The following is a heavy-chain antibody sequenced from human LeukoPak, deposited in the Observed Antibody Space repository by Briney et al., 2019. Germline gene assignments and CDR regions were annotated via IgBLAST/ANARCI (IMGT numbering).Heavy chain of an antibody. V-gene: IGHV4-30-4*01. CDR1: GDSISSGDYL. D-gene: IGHD2-15*01. J-gene: IGHJ5*02. CDR2: IYSSGST. CDR3: ASAVVVAATRWFDP. Sequence: SETLSLTCTVSGDSISSGDYLWNWIHQPPGKGLEWIGYIYSSGSTYYNPSLKSRVSISVDTSKNQFSLKLSSVTAADTAVYYCASAVVVAATRWFDPWGQGTLVIVSS.